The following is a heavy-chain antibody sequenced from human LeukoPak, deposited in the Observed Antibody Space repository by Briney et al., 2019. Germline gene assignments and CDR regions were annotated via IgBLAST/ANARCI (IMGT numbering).Heavy chain of an antibody. Sequence: GGSLRLSCAASGFNVSSNYMSWVRQAPGKGLEWVANIKQDGSEKYYVDSVKGRFTISRDNAKNSLYLQMNSLRAEDTAVYYCAIDPGYYDSSGYYGDYFDYWGQGTLVTVSS. CDR2: IKQDGSEK. D-gene: IGHD3-22*01. V-gene: IGHV3-7*01. CDR3: AIDPGYYDSSGYYGDYFDY. CDR1: GFNVSSNY. J-gene: IGHJ4*02.